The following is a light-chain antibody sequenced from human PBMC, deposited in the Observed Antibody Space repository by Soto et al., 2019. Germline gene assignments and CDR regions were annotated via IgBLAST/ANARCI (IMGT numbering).Light chain of an antibody. CDR2: DAS. CDR3: QQRSNWPVT. J-gene: IGKJ1*01. CDR1: QSVSSY. Sequence: EIVLTQSPGTLSLSPGERATLSCSARQSVSSYLAWYQQKPGQAPRLLIYDASTRATGISARFSGSGSGPDFTLTISSLEPEDFAVYYCQQRSNWPVTFGQRTKVEVK. V-gene: IGKV3-11*01.